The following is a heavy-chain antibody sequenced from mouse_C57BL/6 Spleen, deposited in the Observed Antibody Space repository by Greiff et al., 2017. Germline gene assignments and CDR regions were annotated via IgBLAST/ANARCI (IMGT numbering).Heavy chain of an antibody. J-gene: IGHJ4*01. Sequence: VQLQQSGAELVMPGASVKLSCKASGYTFTSYWMHWVKQRPGQGLEWIGEIDPSDSYTNYNQKFKGKSTLTVDKSSSTAYMQLSSLTSEDSAVYYCARSGSRVWLRYYAMDYWGQGTSVTVSS. CDR3: ARSGSRVWLRYYAMDY. V-gene: IGHV1-69*01. CDR2: IDPSDSYT. D-gene: IGHD2-2*01. CDR1: GYTFTSYW.